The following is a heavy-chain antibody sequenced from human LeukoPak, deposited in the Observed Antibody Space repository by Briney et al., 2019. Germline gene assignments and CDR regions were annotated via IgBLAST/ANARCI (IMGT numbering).Heavy chain of an antibody. CDR3: ARGRFMVRGVYYYYYGMDV. D-gene: IGHD3-10*01. Sequence: ASVKVSCKASGYTFTSYDINWVRQATGQGLGWMGLMNPNSGNTGYAQKFQGRVTMTRNTSISTAYMELSSLRSEDTPVYYCARGRFMVRGVYYYYYGMDVWGQGTTVSVSS. CDR1: GYTFTSYD. V-gene: IGHV1-8*01. J-gene: IGHJ6*02. CDR2: MNPNSGNT.